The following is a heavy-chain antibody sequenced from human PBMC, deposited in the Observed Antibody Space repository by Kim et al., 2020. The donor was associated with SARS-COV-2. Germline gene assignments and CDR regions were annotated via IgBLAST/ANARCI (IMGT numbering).Heavy chain of an antibody. CDR1: GFTFSSYA. D-gene: IGHD6-13*01. CDR2: ISYDGSNK. CDR3: ASGIAAAGIPTHFDY. J-gene: IGHJ4*01. Sequence: GGSLRLSCAASGFTFSSYAMHWVRQAPGKGLEWVAVISYDGSNKYYADSVKGRFTISRDNSKNTLYLQMNSLRAEDTAVYYCASGIAAAGIPTHFDYWG. V-gene: IGHV3-30*04.